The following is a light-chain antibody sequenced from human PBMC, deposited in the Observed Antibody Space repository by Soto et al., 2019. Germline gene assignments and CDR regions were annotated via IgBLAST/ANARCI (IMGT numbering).Light chain of an antibody. V-gene: IGLV2-11*01. CDR2: DVT. CDR3: QSYDSSLSGYV. J-gene: IGLJ1*01. CDR1: SSDVGRYDY. Sequence: QSVLTQPRSVSASPGQSVTISCTGTSSDVGRYDYVSWYQQHPGKAPKLIVYDVTERPSGVPDRFSGSKSGNTASLTISGLQAEDEADYYCQSYDSSLSGYVFGTGTKVTV.